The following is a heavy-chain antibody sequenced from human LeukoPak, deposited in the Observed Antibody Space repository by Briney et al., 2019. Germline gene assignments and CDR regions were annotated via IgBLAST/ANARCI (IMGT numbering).Heavy chain of an antibody. CDR3: ARDGMIVDDDAFDI. V-gene: IGHV1-69*05. CDR2: IIPIFGTA. J-gene: IGHJ3*02. D-gene: IGHD3-22*01. Sequence: SVKVSCKASGGTFSSYAISWVRQAPGQGLKWMGRIIPIFGTANYAQKFQGRVTITTDESTSTAYMELSSLRSEDTAVYYCARDGMIVDDDAFDIRGQGTMVTVSS. CDR1: GGTFSSYA.